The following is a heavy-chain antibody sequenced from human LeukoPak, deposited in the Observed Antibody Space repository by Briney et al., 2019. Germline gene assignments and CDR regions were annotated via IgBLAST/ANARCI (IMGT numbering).Heavy chain of an antibody. CDR1: GGSFDGYY. CDR3: ASRSYYYDSSGPRGWGGANDY. V-gene: IGHV4-34*01. Sequence: SETLSLTCAVYGGSFDGYYWSWFRQAPGGGLEWIGEVNHREVTHYNPSLKSRVTILADASKNQFSLKLTSVTAADTAVYYCASRSYYYDSSGPRGWGGANDYWGQGTLVTVSS. D-gene: IGHD3-22*01. J-gene: IGHJ4*02. CDR2: VNHREVT.